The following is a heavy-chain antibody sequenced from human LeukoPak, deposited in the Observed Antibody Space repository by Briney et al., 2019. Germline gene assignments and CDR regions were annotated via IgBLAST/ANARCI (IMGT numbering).Heavy chain of an antibody. J-gene: IGHJ4*02. V-gene: IGHV4-34*01. CDR3: ARGRITMTTGRTPSLFHY. D-gene: IGHD3-22*01. CDR1: GGSFSGYY. CDR2: INHSGST. Sequence: SETLSLTCAVYGGSFSGYYWSWIRQPPGKGLEWIGEINHSGSTNYNPSLKSRVTISVDTSKNQFSLKLSSVTAADTAVYYCARGRITMTTGRTPSLFHYWGQGTLVTVSS.